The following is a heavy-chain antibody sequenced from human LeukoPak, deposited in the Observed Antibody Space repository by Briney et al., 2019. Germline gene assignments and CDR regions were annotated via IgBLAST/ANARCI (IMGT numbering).Heavy chain of an antibody. Sequence: PGGSLRLSCAASGFTFDNYGVRWVRQAPGMGLEWVSTISGSGDATYYADSVKGRFTISRDNSKNTLFLQMNSLTAEDTAVYYCAKAGPYYSDSWGQGTLVTVSS. CDR1: GFTFDNYG. CDR2: ISGSGDAT. J-gene: IGHJ4*02. V-gene: IGHV3-23*01. CDR3: AKAGPYYSDS.